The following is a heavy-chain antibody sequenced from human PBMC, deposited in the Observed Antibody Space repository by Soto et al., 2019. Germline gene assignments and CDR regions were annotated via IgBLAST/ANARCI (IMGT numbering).Heavy chain of an antibody. J-gene: IGHJ4*02. CDR2: ISGSGGST. CDR1: GFTFSSYA. V-gene: IGHV3-23*01. Sequence: EVQLLESGGGLVQPGGSLRLYCAASGFTFSSYAMSWVRQAPGKGLEWVSAISGSGGSTYYADSVKGRFTISRDNSKNTLYLQMNSLRAEDTAVYYCAKSDRYSSSLRDYFDYWGQGTLVTVSS. D-gene: IGHD6-6*01. CDR3: AKSDRYSSSLRDYFDY.